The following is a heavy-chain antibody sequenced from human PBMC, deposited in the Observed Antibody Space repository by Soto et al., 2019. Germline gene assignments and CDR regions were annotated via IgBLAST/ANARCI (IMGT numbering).Heavy chain of an antibody. CDR2: IGTAGDT. D-gene: IGHD6-6*01. Sequence: GGSLRLSCAASGFTFSSYDMHWVRQATGKGLEWVSAIGTAGDTYYPGSVKGRFTISRENAKNSLYLQMNSLGAGDTAVYYCARVKLLEAYYYMDVWGKGTTVTVSS. CDR1: GFTFSSYD. CDR3: ARVKLLEAYYYMDV. J-gene: IGHJ6*03. V-gene: IGHV3-13*01.